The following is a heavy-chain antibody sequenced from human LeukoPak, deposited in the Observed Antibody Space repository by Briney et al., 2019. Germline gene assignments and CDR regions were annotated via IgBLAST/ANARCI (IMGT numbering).Heavy chain of an antibody. Sequence: PGGSLRLSCAASGFTFSSYGMHWVRQAPGKGLEWVAFIRYDGSNKYYADSVKGRFTISRDNSKNTLYLQMNSLRAEDTAVYYCAKIPGTALQYYFDYWGQGTLVTVSS. D-gene: IGHD6-13*01. J-gene: IGHJ4*02. CDR3: AKIPGTALQYYFDY. CDR2: IRYDGSNK. V-gene: IGHV3-30*02. CDR1: GFTFSSYG.